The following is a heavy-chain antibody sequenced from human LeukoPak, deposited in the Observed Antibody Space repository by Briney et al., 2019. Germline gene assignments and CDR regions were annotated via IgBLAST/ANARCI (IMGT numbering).Heavy chain of an antibody. CDR1: GFTFSNYS. Sequence: PGESLRLSCAASGFTFSNYSMNWVRQAPGKGLEWVSSISSSSSYIYYADSVKGRFTISRDNAKNSLYLQMNSLRAEDTAVYYCARDGIAAAAFNWFDPWGQGTLVTVSS. CDR3: ARDGIAAAAFNWFDP. CDR2: ISSSSSYI. V-gene: IGHV3-21*01. D-gene: IGHD6-13*01. J-gene: IGHJ5*02.